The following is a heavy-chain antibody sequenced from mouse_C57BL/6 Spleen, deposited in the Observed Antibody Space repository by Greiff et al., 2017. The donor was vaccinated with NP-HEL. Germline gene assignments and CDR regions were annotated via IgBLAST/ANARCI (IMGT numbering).Heavy chain of an antibody. D-gene: IGHD2-1*01. CDR2: IWRGGST. CDR1: GFSLTSYG. V-gene: IGHV2-5*01. J-gene: IGHJ1*03. Sequence: VMLVESGPGLVQPSQSLSITCTVSGFSLTSYGVHWVRQSPGKGLEWLGVIWRGGSTDYNAAFMSRLSITKDNSKSQVFFKMNSLQADDTAIYYCAKELYYGNYDWYFDVWGTGTTVTVSS. CDR3: AKELYYGNYDWYFDV.